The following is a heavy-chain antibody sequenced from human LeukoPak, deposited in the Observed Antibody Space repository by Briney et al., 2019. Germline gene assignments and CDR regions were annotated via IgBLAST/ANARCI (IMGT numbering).Heavy chain of an antibody. Sequence: SETLSLTCTVSGGSISSYYWSWIRQPPGKGLEWIGYIYYSGSTNYNPSLKSRVTISVDTSKNQFSLKLSSVTAADTAVYYCARARVPYSYGDAFDIWGQGTMVTVSS. V-gene: IGHV4-59*01. CDR3: ARARVPYSYGDAFDI. CDR1: GGSISSYY. D-gene: IGHD5-18*01. J-gene: IGHJ3*02. CDR2: IYYSGST.